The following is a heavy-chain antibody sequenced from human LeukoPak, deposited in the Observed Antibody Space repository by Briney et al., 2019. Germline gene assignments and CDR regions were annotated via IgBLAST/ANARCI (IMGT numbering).Heavy chain of an antibody. J-gene: IGHJ2*01. CDR1: GFIFSRYD. V-gene: IGHV3-13*04. Sequence: GVSLRLSCAASGFIFSRYDVHWVRQVTGKGLEWVSAIDTTGGTYYPGSVKGRFTISRENAKNSLYLQMNSLRAGDTAVYYCARGGANYSDISAYGYFDLWGRGTLVTVSS. D-gene: IGHD3-22*01. CDR2: IDTTGGT. CDR3: ARGGANYSDISAYGYFDL.